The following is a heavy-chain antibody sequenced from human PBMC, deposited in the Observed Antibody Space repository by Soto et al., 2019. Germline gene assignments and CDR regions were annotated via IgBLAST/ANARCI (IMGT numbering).Heavy chain of an antibody. Sequence: LRLSCAASGFTFRDYYMSWIRQAPGKGLECLSYISSSGSTIYYTDSVKGRFTISRDNAKDSLYLQMNSLRAEDSAVYYCARRDRPTKTVVAINSFDIWGRGTMVTVSS. V-gene: IGHV3-11*01. J-gene: IGHJ3*02. D-gene: IGHD3-22*01. CDR3: ARRDRPTKTVVAINSFDI. CDR1: GFTFRDYY. CDR2: ISSSGSTI.